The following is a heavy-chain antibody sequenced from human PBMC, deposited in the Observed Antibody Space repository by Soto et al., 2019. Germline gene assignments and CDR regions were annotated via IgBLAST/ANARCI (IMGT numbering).Heavy chain of an antibody. CDR2: IIPIFGTA. Sequence: QVQLVQSGAEVKKPGSSVKVSCKASGGTFSSYAISWVRQAPGQGLEWMGGIIPIFGTANYAQKFQGRVTITADETTSTAYMELSSLRSEDTAVYYCARSPPYSSSLSLNRKIYYFYGMDVWGQGTTVTVSS. CDR3: ARSPPYSSSLSLNRKIYYFYGMDV. J-gene: IGHJ6*02. D-gene: IGHD6-13*01. CDR1: GGTFSSYA. V-gene: IGHV1-69*01.